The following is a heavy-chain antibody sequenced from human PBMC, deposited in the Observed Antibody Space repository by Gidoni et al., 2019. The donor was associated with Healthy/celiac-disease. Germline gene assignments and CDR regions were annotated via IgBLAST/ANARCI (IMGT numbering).Heavy chain of an antibody. Sequence: EVRLVESGGGLVQPGGSLRLSCSASGFTFRSYSMNWVRQAPGKGLEWVSYISSSSSTMYYADSVKGRVTISRDNAKNSLYLQMNSLRDEDTAVYYCAREDSVVVPAAMGYDFWSGYFDPWGQGTLVTVSS. V-gene: IGHV3-48*02. D-gene: IGHD2-2*01. CDR1: GFTFRSYS. CDR3: AREDSVVVPAAMGYDFWSGYFDP. CDR2: ISSSSSTM. J-gene: IGHJ5*02.